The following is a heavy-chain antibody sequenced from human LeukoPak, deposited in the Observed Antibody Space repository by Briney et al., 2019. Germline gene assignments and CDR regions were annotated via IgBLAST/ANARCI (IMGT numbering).Heavy chain of an antibody. J-gene: IGHJ4*02. D-gene: IGHD5-12*01. Sequence: PSETLSLTCTVSGGSIRSYYWSWIRQPPGKGLEWIGYIYYSGSTNYNPSLKSRVTISVDTSKNQFSLRLSSVTAADTAVYYCARELRGYSGYDSYYFDYWGQGTLVTVSS. CDR1: GGSIRSYY. V-gene: IGHV4-59*01. CDR2: IYYSGST. CDR3: ARELRGYSGYDSYYFDY.